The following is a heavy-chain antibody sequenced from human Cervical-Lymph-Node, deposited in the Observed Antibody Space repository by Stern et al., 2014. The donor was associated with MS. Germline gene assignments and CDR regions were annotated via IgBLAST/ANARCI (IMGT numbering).Heavy chain of an antibody. CDR2: IYHSGAT. CDR3: ARERQQYCNSEGCSYWYFDL. CDR1: GCSVSSTNW. Sequence: QVQLQESGPGLVKPSGTLSLTCAVSGCSVSSTNWWSWVRQSPGKGLEWIGNIYHSGATNYRPPISDRVSISLDNTKNHLSLHLTSVTAADTAVYYCARERQQYCNSEGCSYWYFDLWGRGTLVTVSS. V-gene: IGHV4-4*02. J-gene: IGHJ2*01. D-gene: IGHD2/OR15-2a*01.